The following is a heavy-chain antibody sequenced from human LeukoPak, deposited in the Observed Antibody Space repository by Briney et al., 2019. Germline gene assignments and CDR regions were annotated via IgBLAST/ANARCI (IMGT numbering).Heavy chain of an antibody. V-gene: IGHV3-30*03. CDR1: GFTFSSYG. CDR3: ARDLYGDYQAYYFDY. D-gene: IGHD4-17*01. CDR2: ISYDGSNK. J-gene: IGHJ4*02. Sequence: GGSLRLSCAASGFTFSSYGMHWVRQAPGKGLEWVAVISYDGSNKYYADSVKGRFTISRDNSKNTLYLQMNSLRAEDTAVYYCARDLYGDYQAYYFDYWGQGTLVTVSS.